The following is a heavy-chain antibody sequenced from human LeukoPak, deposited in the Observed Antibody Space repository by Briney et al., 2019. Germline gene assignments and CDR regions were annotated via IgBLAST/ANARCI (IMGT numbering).Heavy chain of an antibody. Sequence: SETLSLTCTVSGVSVSSYYWIWIRQPPGEGLECIADIYYSGSTNYNPSLKSRVAISVDTSKNQFSLKMSSVTAADTAVYYCARLNAGYSHGYTFDYWGLGTLVTVSS. J-gene: IGHJ4*02. D-gene: IGHD5-18*01. CDR3: ARLNAGYSHGYTFDY. CDR2: IYYSGST. CDR1: GVSVSSYY. V-gene: IGHV4-59*08.